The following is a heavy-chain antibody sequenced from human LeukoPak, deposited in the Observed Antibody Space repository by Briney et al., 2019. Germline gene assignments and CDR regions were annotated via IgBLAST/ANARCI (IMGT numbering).Heavy chain of an antibody. V-gene: IGHV3-23*01. J-gene: IGHJ6*02. CDR3: AKQLSYGPGISPLWFGESPYYYGMDV. CDR2: ISGSGGST. CDR1: GFTFSSYA. Sequence: GGSLRLSCAASGFTFSSYAMSWVRQAPGKGLEWVSAISGSGGSTYYADSVKGRFTISRDNSKNTLYLQMNSLRAEDTAVYYCAKQLSYGPGISPLWFGESPYYYGMDVWGQGTTVTVSS. D-gene: IGHD3-10*01.